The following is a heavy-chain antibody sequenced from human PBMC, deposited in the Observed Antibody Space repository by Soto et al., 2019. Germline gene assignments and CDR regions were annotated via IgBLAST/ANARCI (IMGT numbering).Heavy chain of an antibody. CDR2: ISAYNGNT. V-gene: IGHV1-18*01. Sequence: ASVKVSCKASGYTFTSYGISWVRQAPGQGLEWMGWISAYNGNTNYAQKLQGRVTMTTDTSTSTAYMELRSLRSDDTAVYYCAREKIGYYYDSSGYYYEAPDAFDIWGQGTMVT. J-gene: IGHJ3*02. CDR3: AREKIGYYYDSSGYYYEAPDAFDI. CDR1: GYTFTSYG. D-gene: IGHD3-22*01.